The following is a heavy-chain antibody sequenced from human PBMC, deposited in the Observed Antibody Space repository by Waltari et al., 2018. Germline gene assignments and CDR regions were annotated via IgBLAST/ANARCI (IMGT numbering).Heavy chain of an antibody. CDR3: ARVRGDYDYIWGPRDYYYYMDV. V-gene: IGHV3-48*04. CDR2: ISSSSSTI. D-gene: IGHD3-16*01. Sequence: EVQLVESGGGLVQPGGSLRLSCAASGFTFGSYSMNWVRQAPGKGLEWVSYISSSSSTIYYADSVKGRVTISRDNAKNSQYLQMNSLRAEDTAVYYCARVRGDYDYIWGPRDYYYYMDVWGKGTTVTVSS. CDR1: GFTFGSYS. J-gene: IGHJ6*03.